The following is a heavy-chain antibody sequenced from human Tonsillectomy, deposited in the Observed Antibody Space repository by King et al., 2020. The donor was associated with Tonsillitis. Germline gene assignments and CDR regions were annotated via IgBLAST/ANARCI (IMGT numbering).Heavy chain of an antibody. CDR3: ARGWIQLWSDFDY. V-gene: IGHV3-21*01. Sequence: VQLVESGGGLVKPGGSLRLSCAASGFTFSSYSMNWVRQAPGKGLEWVSSISSSSSYIYYADSVKGRFTISRDNAKNSLYLQMNSLRAEDTAVYYCARGWIQLWSDFDYCGQGTLVTVSS. CDR1: GFTFSSYS. CDR2: ISSSSSYI. D-gene: IGHD5-18*01. J-gene: IGHJ4*02.